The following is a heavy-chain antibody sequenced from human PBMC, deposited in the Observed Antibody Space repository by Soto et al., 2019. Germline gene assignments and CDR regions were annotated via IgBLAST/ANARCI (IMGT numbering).Heavy chain of an antibody. D-gene: IGHD2-21*02. CDR2: ISYDGSNK. J-gene: IGHJ5*02. Sequence: PGGSLRLSCAASGFTFSSYAMHWVRQAPGKGLEWVAVISYDGSNKYYADSVKGRFTISRDNSKNTLYLQMNSLRAEDTAVYYCAKFYGGNSAHTYTIDPWGQGTLVTVS. CDR1: GFTFSSYA. V-gene: IGHV3-30-3*02. CDR3: AKFYGGNSAHTYTIDP.